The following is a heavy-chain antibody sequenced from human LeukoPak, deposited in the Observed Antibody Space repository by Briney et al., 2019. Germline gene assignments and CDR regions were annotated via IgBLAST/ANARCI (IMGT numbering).Heavy chain of an antibody. CDR3: ARGRDGYILH. CDR2: LSFDGSSK. CDR1: GFTFSSYA. D-gene: IGHD5-24*01. V-gene: IGHV3-30*04. Sequence: GRSLRLSCAASGFTFSSYAMQWVRQAPGQGLEWVAFLSFDGSSKEYADSVKGRFTISRDNSKNTLYLQMNSLRAEDTAVYYCARGRDGYILHWGQGTLVTVSS. J-gene: IGHJ4*02.